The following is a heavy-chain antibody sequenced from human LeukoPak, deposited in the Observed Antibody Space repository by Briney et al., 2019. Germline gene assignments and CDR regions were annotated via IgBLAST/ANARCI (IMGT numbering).Heavy chain of an antibody. CDR3: AKVKGEVIGAFDI. Sequence: GGSLRLSCAASGFTFTSYAMRWVRQAPGKGLVWVSVISYDGNNRYYADSVKGRFTISRYNSKNTLYLQMNSLRAEDTAVYYCAKVKGEVIGAFDIWGQGTMVSVSS. CDR1: GFTFTSYA. V-gene: IGHV3-30*18. D-gene: IGHD3-16*01. CDR2: ISYDGNNR. J-gene: IGHJ3*02.